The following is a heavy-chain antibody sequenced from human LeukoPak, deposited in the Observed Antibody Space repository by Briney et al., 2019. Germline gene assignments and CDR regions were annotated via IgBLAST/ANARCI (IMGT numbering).Heavy chain of an antibody. CDR3: ARAARSARITIFGVAAGY. J-gene: IGHJ4*02. Sequence: GASVKVSCKASGYTFTSYDINWVRQATGQGLEWMGWMNPNSGNTGYAQKFQGRVTITRNTSISTAYMELSSLRSEDTAVYYCARAARSARITIFGVAAGYWGQGTLVTVSS. V-gene: IGHV1-8*01. D-gene: IGHD3-3*01. CDR1: GYTFTSYD. CDR2: MNPNSGNT.